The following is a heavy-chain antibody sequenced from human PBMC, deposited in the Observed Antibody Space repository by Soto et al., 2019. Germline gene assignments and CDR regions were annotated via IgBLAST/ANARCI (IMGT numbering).Heavy chain of an antibody. J-gene: IGHJ6*03. Sequence: GGSLRLSCAASGFTFSSYAMSWVRQAPGKGLEWVSAISGSGCSTYYADSVKGRFTISRDNSKNTLYRQMNSQRAEDTAGYYSANTYITDPVQLEAYYYIDVWGKGTTVTVSS. V-gene: IGHV3-23*01. D-gene: IGHD1-1*01. CDR1: GFTFSSYA. CDR2: ISGSGCST. CDR3: ANTYITDPVQLEAYYYIDV.